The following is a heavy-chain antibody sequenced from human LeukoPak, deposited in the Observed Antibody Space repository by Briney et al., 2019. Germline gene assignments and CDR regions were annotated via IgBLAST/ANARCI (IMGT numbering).Heavy chain of an antibody. CDR2: IIPIFGTA. V-gene: IGHV1-69*06. Sequence: SVKVSCKASGGTFSSYAISWVRQAPGQGLEWMGGIIPIFGTANYAQKFQGRVTITADKSTSTAYMELSSLRSEDTAVYYCARAYCGGDSCYNSRGWFEPWGQGTLVTVSS. CDR1: GGTFSSYA. D-gene: IGHD2-21*01. J-gene: IGHJ5*02. CDR3: ARAYCGGDSCYNSRGWFEP.